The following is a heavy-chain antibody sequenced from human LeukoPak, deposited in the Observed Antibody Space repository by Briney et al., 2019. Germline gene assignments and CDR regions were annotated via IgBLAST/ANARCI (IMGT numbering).Heavy chain of an antibody. D-gene: IGHD3-10*01. V-gene: IGHV3-23*01. CDR1: GITLSNYD. CDR3: ENRGVVIRFILVGFHKEAYYFAS. Sequence: GGSLRLSCAVSGITLSNYDMSWIRQAPGKGLEWVAYISYSGGTTNYADSVKGRFTISRDNAKNTPYLQMNSLRTEDTSVYVCENRGVVIRFILVGFHKEAYYFASWGQGALVTVS. CDR2: ISYSGGTT. J-gene: IGHJ4*02.